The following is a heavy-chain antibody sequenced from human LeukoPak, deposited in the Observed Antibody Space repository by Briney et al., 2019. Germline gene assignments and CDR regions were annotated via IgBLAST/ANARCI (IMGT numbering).Heavy chain of an antibody. D-gene: IGHD2-2*01. CDR1: GFPLGDYA. J-gene: IGHJ6*03. CDR3: TSGLSSTSCHSYYYYMDV. Sequence: GGSLRLSCTASGFPLGDYAMRWVRQAPGKGLEWVGFIRSKDYGRTTEYAASVKGRFTISRDDSKSIASRQMNSLKTEDTAVYYCTSGLSSTSCHSYYYYMDVWGKGTTVTVSS. V-gene: IGHV3-49*04. CDR2: IRSKDYGRTT.